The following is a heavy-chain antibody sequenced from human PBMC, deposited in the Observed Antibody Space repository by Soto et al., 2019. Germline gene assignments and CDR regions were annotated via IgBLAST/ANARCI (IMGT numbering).Heavy chain of an antibody. J-gene: IGHJ4*02. D-gene: IGHD1-1*01. V-gene: IGHV4-30-2*01. CDR3: VRAQEKLTKCNYFGS. CDR2: IFHSGHT. CDR1: GDSVSSGDYS. Sequence: PSETLSLTCAVSGDSVSSGDYSWNWIRQPPGKGLEWIGYIFHSGHTYYNPSLQSRVTISIDTSKNQLSLKVSSVSAADTAVYYCVRAQEKLTKCNYFGSWGQGTLVTVSA.